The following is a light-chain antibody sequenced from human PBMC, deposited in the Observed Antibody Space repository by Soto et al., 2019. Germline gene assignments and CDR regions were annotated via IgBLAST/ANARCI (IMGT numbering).Light chain of an antibody. CDR1: SSNIGKNY. J-gene: IGLJ3*02. CDR2: DND. CDR3: ATWDSTLSAGV. V-gene: IGLV1-51*01. Sequence: QSVLTQPPSVSAAPGQKVSISCSGSSSNIGKNYVSWYQQFPGTAPKLLIYDNDKRPSGIPDRCSGAKSGTSGTLGITVLQTGDEADYYCATWDSTLSAGVFGGGTKLTVL.